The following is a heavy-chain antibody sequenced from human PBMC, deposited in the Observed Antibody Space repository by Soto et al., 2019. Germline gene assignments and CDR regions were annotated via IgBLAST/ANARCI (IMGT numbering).Heavy chain of an antibody. V-gene: IGHV3-21*01. CDR1: GFTFRTYT. D-gene: IGHD3-10*01. CDR2: IRGFSPYT. Sequence: EVQLVESGGGLVKTGGSLRLSCISSGFTFRTYTMNWVRQAPGKGLEWVSGIRGFSPYTFYAESVKGRFTISRDNAKNSLYLQMNSLRAEDTAVYYCARDRGYDAHDYYYNAMDVWGQGPTVTVSS. J-gene: IGHJ6*02. CDR3: ARDRGYDAHDYYYNAMDV.